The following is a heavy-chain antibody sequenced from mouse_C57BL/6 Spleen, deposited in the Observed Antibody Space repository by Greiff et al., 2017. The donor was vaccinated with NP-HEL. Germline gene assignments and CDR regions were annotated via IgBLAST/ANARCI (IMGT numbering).Heavy chain of an antibody. D-gene: IGHD2-4*01. J-gene: IGHJ4*01. Sequence: VQLQQSGPELVKPGDSVKISCKASGYSFTGYFMNWVMQSHGKSLEWIGRINPYNGDTFYNQKFKGKATLTVDKSSSTAHMELRSLTSEDSAVYYCAISDYALYYAMDYWGQGTSVTVSS. CDR1: GYSFTGYF. V-gene: IGHV1-20*01. CDR3: AISDYALYYAMDY. CDR2: INPYNGDT.